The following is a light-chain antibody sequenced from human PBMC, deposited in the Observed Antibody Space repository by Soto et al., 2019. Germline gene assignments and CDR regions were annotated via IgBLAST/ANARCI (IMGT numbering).Light chain of an antibody. CDR1: QSILYSSNNQNY. CDR3: QQYYGTPCT. V-gene: IGKV4-1*01. J-gene: IGKJ2*02. Sequence: DIVMTQSPDSLAVSLGERATINCKSSQSILYSSNNQNYLAWYQQKPGQPPKLLIYWASTRESGVPDRFSGSGSGTDFTLSISSLQAEDVAVYYCQQYYGTPCTFGQGTKLEIK. CDR2: WAS.